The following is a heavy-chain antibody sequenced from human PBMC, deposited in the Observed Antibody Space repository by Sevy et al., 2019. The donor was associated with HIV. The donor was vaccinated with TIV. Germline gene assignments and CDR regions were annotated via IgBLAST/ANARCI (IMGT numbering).Heavy chain of an antibody. D-gene: IGHD7-27*01. CDR2: IYNDGST. CDR1: GFSVSSNY. Sequence: GGSLRLSCVASGFSVSSNYMSWVRQAPGKGLEWVSIIYNDGSTKYADSVKGRFTISRDNSKNTLYLQMNSLRAEDTALYYSARDLSGDFDYWGQGTLVTVSS. V-gene: IGHV3-53*01. J-gene: IGHJ4*02. CDR3: ARDLSGDFDY.